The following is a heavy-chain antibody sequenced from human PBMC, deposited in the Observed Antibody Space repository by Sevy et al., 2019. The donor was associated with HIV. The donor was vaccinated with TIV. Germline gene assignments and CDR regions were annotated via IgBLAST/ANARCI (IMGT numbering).Heavy chain of an antibody. CDR1: GFPFSNYA. D-gene: IGHD3-3*01. V-gene: IGHV3-23*01. J-gene: IGHJ4*02. CDR3: VHLFLEGCWGY. Sequence: GGSLRLSCAASGFPFSNYAMTWLRQAPGKGLEWVSITSKDGGSTYYADSVKGRFIISRDNSKNTLYLQMSSLRAEDTAIYYCVHLFLEGCWGYWGQGTLVTVSS. CDR2: TSKDGGST.